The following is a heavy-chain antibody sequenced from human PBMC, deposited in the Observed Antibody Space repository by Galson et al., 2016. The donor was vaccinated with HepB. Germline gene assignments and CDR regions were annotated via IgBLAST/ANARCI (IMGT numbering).Heavy chain of an antibody. CDR1: GFTFSGYN. CDR2: VDPTGHYI. V-gene: IGHV3-21*01. J-gene: IGHJ3*02. CDR3: ARGHCGAYQRSDAFDI. Sequence: SLRLSCAASGFTFSGYNMDWVRQPPGSGLEWVSSVDPTGHYIYYGNSLRGRFTISRDKAKNSLYLQMNALRADHTAVYYCARGHCGAYQRSDAFDIWGQGTMVTVSS. D-gene: IGHD2-2*01.